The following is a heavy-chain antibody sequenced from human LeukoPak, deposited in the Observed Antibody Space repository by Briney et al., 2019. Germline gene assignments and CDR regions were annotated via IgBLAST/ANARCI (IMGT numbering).Heavy chain of an antibody. Sequence: ASVKVSCKVSGYTLTELSMHWVRQAPGKGLEWMGGFDPEDGETIYAQKFQGRVTMTEDTSTDTAYMELSSLRSEDTAVYYCATLAVAGTEALSDCWGQGTLVTVSS. CDR2: FDPEDGET. J-gene: IGHJ4*02. V-gene: IGHV1-24*01. D-gene: IGHD6-19*01. CDR3: ATLAVAGTEALSDC. CDR1: GYTLTELS.